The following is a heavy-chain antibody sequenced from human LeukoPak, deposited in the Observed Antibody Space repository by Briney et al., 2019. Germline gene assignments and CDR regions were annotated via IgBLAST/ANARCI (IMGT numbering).Heavy chain of an antibody. CDR3: ARDAGYGYFDY. J-gene: IGHJ4*02. D-gene: IGHD5-18*01. V-gene: IGHV3-33*01. CDR1: GFTFSSYG. CDR2: IWYDGSNK. Sequence: GGSLRLSCAASGFTFSSYGMHWVRQAPGKGLEWVAVIWYDGSNKYYADSVKGRFTISRGNSKNTLYLQMNSLRAEDTAVYYCARDAGYGYFDYWGQGTLVTVSS.